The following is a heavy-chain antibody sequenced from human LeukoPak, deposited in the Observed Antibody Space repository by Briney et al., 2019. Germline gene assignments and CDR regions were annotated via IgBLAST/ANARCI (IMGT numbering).Heavy chain of an antibody. CDR1: GGTFSSYA. CDR2: IIPIFGTA. Sequence: ASVKVSCKASGGTFSSYAISWVRQAPGQGLEWMGGIIPIFGTANYAQKFQGRVTITADESTSTAYMELSSLRSEDTAVYYCARGLSTWNDPLFDYRGQGTLVTVST. V-gene: IGHV1-69*13. D-gene: IGHD1-1*01. J-gene: IGHJ4*02. CDR3: ARGLSTWNDPLFDY.